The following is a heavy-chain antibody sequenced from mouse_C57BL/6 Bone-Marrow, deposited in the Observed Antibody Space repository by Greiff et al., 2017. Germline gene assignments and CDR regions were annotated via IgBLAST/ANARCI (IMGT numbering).Heavy chain of an antibody. CDR3: AREGTGSWFAY. D-gene: IGHD4-1*01. CDR1: GFTFSSYA. V-gene: IGHV5-4*01. J-gene: IGHJ3*01. CDR2: ISDGGSYT. Sequence: DVMLVESGGGLVKPGGSLKLSCAASGFTFSSYAMSWVRQTPEKRLEWVATISDGGSYTYYPDNVQGRFTISRDNAKNNLYLQMSHLKSEDTARYYWAREGTGSWFAYWGQGTLVTVSA.